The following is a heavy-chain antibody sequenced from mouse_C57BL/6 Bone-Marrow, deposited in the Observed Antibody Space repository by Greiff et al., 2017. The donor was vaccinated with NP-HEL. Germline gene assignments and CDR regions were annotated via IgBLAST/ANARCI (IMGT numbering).Heavy chain of an antibody. CDR1: GFTFSDYG. D-gene: IGHD2-1*01. CDR2: ISSGSSTI. J-gene: IGHJ1*03. Sequence: EVMLVESGGGLVKPGGSLKLSCAASGFTFSDYGMHWVRQAPEKGLEWVAYISSGSSTIYYADTVKGRFTISRDNAKNTLFLQMTSLRSEDTAMYYCAREDGNYEGRYFDVWGTGTTVTVSS. CDR3: AREDGNYEGRYFDV. V-gene: IGHV5-17*01.